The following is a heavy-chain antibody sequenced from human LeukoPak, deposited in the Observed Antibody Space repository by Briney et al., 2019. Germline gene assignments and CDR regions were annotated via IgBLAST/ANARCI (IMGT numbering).Heavy chain of an antibody. Sequence: ASVKVSCKAAGYTVTSYGISWVRQAPGQGLEWMGWISAYNGNTNYAQKLQGRGTMTTDTSTSTAYMELRSLRSDDTAVYYCARGTRYYSYYYMDVWGKGTTVTVSS. CDR2: ISAYNGNT. V-gene: IGHV1-18*01. CDR3: ARGTRYYSYYYMDV. J-gene: IGHJ6*03. CDR1: GYTVTSYG.